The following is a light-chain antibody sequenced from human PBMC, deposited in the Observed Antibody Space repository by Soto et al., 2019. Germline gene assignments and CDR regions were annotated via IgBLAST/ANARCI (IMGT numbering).Light chain of an antibody. CDR2: KAS. V-gene: IGKV1-5*03. CDR3: QQYHSYST. CDR1: QSISSW. Sequence: DIQMTQSPSTLSASVGDRVTITCRASQSISSWLAWYQQKPGKAPKLLIYKASSLQSGVPSRFSGSGSGTEFTLTINSLQPDDFANYYCQQYHSYSTFGQGTKV. J-gene: IGKJ1*01.